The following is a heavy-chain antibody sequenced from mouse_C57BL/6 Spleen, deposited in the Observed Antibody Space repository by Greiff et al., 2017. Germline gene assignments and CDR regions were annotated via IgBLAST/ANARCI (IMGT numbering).Heavy chain of an antibody. CDR1: GYAFSSYW. CDR2: IYPGDGDT. D-gene: IGHD1-1*01. CDR3: ARADGITTFAMDY. J-gene: IGHJ4*01. V-gene: IGHV1-80*01. Sequence: QVQLQQSGAELVKPGASVKISCKASGYAFSSYWMNWVKQRPGKGLEWIGQIYPGDGDTNYNGKFKGKATLTADKSSSTAYMQPSSLTSEDSAVYFCARADGITTFAMDYWGQGTSVTVSS.